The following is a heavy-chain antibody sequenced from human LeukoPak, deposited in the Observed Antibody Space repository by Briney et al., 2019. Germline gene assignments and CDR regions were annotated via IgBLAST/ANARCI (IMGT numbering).Heavy chain of an antibody. CDR2: IYYSGST. V-gene: IGHV4-39*07. J-gene: IGHJ3*02. CDR3: ARIFSVADAFDI. Sequence: SETLSLTCTVSGGSISSDSYYWGWIRQPPGKGLEWIGSIYYSGSTYYNPSLKSRVTISVDTSKNQFSLKLSSVTAADTAVYYCARIFSVADAFDIWGQGTMVTVSS. D-gene: IGHD3-3*01. CDR1: GGSISSDSYY.